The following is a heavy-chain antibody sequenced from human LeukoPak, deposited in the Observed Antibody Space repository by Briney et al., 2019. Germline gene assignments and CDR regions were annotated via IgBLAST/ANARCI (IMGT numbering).Heavy chain of an antibody. J-gene: IGHJ6*03. Sequence: SETLSLTCSVSGASISSDYWSWIRQPPGKGLEWIGNIYSSETTKYNSSLRSRATISGDTSKNQFSLKLSSVTAADTAVYYCARRFPYCGGDCPYYYMDVWGKGTTVTVYS. CDR1: GASISSDY. V-gene: IGHV4-4*09. D-gene: IGHD2-21*02. CDR3: ARRFPYCGGDCPYYYMDV. CDR2: IYSSETT.